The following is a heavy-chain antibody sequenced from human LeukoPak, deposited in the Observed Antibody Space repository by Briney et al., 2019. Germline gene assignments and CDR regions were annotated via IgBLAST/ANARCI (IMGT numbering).Heavy chain of an antibody. J-gene: IGHJ5*02. CDR3: ARVHFGEEVNWFDP. Sequence: PSHTLSLPCAISGDSVYSKRAVWNWIRQSPSRGLEWLGRTYYRSKWYNNYAVSVKSRISITPDTSKNQFSLHLNSVTPEDTAVYYCARVHFGEEVNWFDPWGQGTLVTVSS. CDR2: TYYRSKWYN. CDR1: GDSVYSKRAV. D-gene: IGHD4-17*01. V-gene: IGHV6-1*01.